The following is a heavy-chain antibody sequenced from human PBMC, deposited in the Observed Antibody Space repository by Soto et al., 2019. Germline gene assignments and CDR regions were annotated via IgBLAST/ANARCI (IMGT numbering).Heavy chain of an antibody. CDR3: ARAHRWVMEGCSGGSCYFRGWFDP. CDR2: IYYSGST. J-gene: IGHJ5*02. V-gene: IGHV4-31*03. Sequence: QVQLQESGPGLVKPSQTLSLTCTVSGGSISSGGYYWSWIRQHPGKGLEWIGYIYYSGSTYYNPSLKSRVTRSVDTSKNQFSLKLSSVTAADTAVYYCARAHRWVMEGCSGGSCYFRGWFDPWGQGTLVTVSS. CDR1: GGSISSGGYY. D-gene: IGHD2-15*01.